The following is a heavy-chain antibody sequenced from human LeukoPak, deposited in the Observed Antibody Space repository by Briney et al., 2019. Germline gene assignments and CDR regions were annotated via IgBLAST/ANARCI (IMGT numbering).Heavy chain of an antibody. D-gene: IGHD3-22*01. J-gene: IGHJ4*02. CDR3: VRTYDRSGHYYPDY. CDR1: GYNFPTYW. CDR2: IYPGDSDT. Sequence: GESLKISCKGSGYNFPTYWIGWVRQMPGKGLEWMGFIYPGDSDTQYSPSFQGQVTISVDESISTAYLQWRSLKASDTAMYYCVRTYDRSGHYYPDYWGQGTLVTVPS. V-gene: IGHV5-51*01.